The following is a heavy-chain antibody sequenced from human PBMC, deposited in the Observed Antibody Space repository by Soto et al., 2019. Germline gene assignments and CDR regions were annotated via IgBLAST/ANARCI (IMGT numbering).Heavy chain of an antibody. J-gene: IGHJ5*02. D-gene: IGHD6-19*01. Sequence: ASVKVSCKASGYTFTGYYMHWVRQAPGQGLEWMGWINPNSGGTNYAQKFQGRVTMTRDTSISTAYMELSRLRSDDTAVYYCARPDNGWYRTTWFDPWGQGTLVTVSS. CDR1: GYTFTGYY. V-gene: IGHV1-2*02. CDR2: INPNSGGT. CDR3: ARPDNGWYRTTWFDP.